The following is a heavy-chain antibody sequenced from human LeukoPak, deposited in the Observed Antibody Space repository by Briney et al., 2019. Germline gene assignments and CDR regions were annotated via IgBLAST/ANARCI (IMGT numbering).Heavy chain of an antibody. V-gene: IGHV1-3*01. Sequence: ASVKVSCKASGYTFTSYAMHWVRQAPGQRLEWMGWINAGNGNTKYSQKFQGRVTITRDTSASTAYMELSSLRSEDTAVYYCARDPAYSGYSPNYFDYWGQGTLVTVSS. D-gene: IGHD3-22*01. J-gene: IGHJ4*02. CDR2: INAGNGNT. CDR1: GYTFTSYA. CDR3: ARDPAYSGYSPNYFDY.